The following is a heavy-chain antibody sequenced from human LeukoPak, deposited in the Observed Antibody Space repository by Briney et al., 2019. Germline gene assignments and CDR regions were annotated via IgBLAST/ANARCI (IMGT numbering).Heavy chain of an antibody. D-gene: IGHD4-17*01. V-gene: IGHV3-30-3*01. J-gene: IGHJ5*02. Sequence: PGGSLRLSCAASGFTFSSYAMHWVRQAPGKGLEWVAVISYDGSNKYYADSAKGRFTISRDNSKNTLYLQMNSLRAEDTAVYYCARDMRVTTDHTNWFDPWGQGTLVTVSS. CDR3: ARDMRVTTDHTNWFDP. CDR1: GFTFSSYA. CDR2: ISYDGSNK.